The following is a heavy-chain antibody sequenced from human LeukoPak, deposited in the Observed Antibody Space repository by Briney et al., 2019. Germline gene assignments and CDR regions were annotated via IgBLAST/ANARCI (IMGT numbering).Heavy chain of an antibody. V-gene: IGHV5-51*01. CDR1: GYNLTSYW. J-gene: IGHJ4*02. CDR3: ARQSIAARPGDY. D-gene: IGHD6-6*01. CDR2: IYAGDSDT. Sequence: GESLKISCKGSGYNLTSYWIGWVRQMSGKGLEWGGNIYAGDSDTRYSPSFQGQVTISSDKSISTAYLQWSSLKVSDTAMYYCARQSIAARPGDYWGQGTLVTVSS.